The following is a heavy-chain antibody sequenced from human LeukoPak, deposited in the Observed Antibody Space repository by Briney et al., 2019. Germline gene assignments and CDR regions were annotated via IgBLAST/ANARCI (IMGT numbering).Heavy chain of an antibody. J-gene: IGHJ4*02. CDR3: ARILYGGSYYFDY. Sequence: GGSLRLSCAASGFTFSSYGMHWVRQAPGKGLEWVAVISYDGSNKYYADSVKGRFTISRDNSKNTLYLQMNSLRAEDTAMYYCARILYGGSYYFDYWGQGTLVTVSS. D-gene: IGHD1-26*01. CDR1: GFTFSSYG. V-gene: IGHV3-30*03. CDR2: ISYDGSNK.